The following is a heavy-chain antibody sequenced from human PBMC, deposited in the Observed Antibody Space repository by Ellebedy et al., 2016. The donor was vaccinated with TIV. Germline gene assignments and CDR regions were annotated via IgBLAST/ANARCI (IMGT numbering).Heavy chain of an antibody. CDR1: GGSISPYY. V-gene: IGHV4-59*01. J-gene: IGHJ4*02. D-gene: IGHD4-11*01. CDR3: ARHFLHDYSNFDY. Sequence: MPSETLSLTCTVSGGSISPYYWSWIRQPPGKGLEWIGYISYSGSTNYNPSLTSRVTISVDTSKNHFSLRLTSVTAADTAVYYCARHFLHDYSNFDYWGQGTLVTVSS. CDR2: ISYSGST.